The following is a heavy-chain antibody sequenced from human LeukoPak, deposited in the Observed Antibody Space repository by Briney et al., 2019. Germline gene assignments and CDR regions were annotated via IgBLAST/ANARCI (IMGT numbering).Heavy chain of an antibody. CDR3: ARSRVGATSSFDY. D-gene: IGHD1-26*01. CDR2: INPNSGGT. J-gene: IGHJ4*02. V-gene: IGHV1-2*06. Sequence: ASVKVSCKASGYTFTGYYMHWVRQAPGQGLEWMGRINPNSGGTNYAQKFQGRVTRTRDTSISTAYMELSRLRSDDTAVYYCARSRVGATSSFDYWGQGTLVTVSS. CDR1: GYTFTGYY.